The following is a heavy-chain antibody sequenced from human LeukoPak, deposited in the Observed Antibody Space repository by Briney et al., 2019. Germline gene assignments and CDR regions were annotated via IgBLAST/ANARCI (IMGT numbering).Heavy chain of an antibody. CDR1: GFSCSTCW. V-gene: IGHV3-7*03. D-gene: IGHD6-13*01. CDR3: ARDRWDSSSSQTYSYYYGMDV. Sequence: GGSLRLSCAASGFSCSTCWRSWVRQDPRKGLEGVANIKQDGSEKSYVDSVKGRFTIARDNAKNSLYLQMNSLRAEDTAVYYCARDRWDSSSSQTYSYYYGMDVWGKGTTVTASS. CDR2: IKQDGSEK. J-gene: IGHJ6*04.